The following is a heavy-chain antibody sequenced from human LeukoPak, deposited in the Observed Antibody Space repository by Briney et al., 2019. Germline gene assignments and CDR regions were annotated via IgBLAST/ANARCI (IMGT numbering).Heavy chain of an antibody. CDR3: ARGAHGSGSYYFDS. D-gene: IGHD3-10*01. V-gene: IGHV3-7*03. CDR1: GFTFSSYW. CDR2: IKQDGSEK. J-gene: IGHJ4*02. Sequence: GGSLRLSCAASGFTFSSYWMSWVRQAPGKGLEWVANIKQDGSEKYYVDSVKGRFTISRDNAKNSLYLQMNSLRAEDTAVYYCARGAHGSGSYYFDSWGQGALVIVSS.